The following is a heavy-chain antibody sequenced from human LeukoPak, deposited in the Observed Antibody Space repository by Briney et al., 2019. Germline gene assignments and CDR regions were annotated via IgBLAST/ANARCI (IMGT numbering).Heavy chain of an antibody. CDR3: TRLWSDVDVVPTDY. V-gene: IGHV3-73*01. CDR1: GFTFSGSA. Sequence: GGSLRLSCAASGFTFSGSAMHWVRQASGKGLEWVGRIRSKANNYATAYAASVKGRFTISRDDSKNTAYLQMNSLKTEDTAVYYCTRLWSDVDVVPTDYWGQGTLVTVSS. CDR2: IRSKANNYAT. D-gene: IGHD5-12*01. J-gene: IGHJ4*02.